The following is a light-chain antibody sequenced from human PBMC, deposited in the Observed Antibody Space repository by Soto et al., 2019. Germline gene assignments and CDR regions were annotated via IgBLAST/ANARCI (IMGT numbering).Light chain of an antibody. CDR1: QTISSW. CDR3: QQYNSWT. Sequence: DIQMTQSPSTLSGSVGDRVTITCRASQTISSWLAWYQQKPGKATKLLIYKASNLESGVPSRFTGSGSGTEFTLTISSLQPDDFATYYCQQYNSWTFGQGTKVDIK. J-gene: IGKJ1*01. CDR2: KAS. V-gene: IGKV1-5*03.